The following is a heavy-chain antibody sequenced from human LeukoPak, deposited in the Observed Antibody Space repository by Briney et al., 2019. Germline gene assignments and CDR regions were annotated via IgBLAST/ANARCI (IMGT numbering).Heavy chain of an antibody. CDR3: AKAPRASGSADY. V-gene: IGHV3-23*01. CDR1: GFTFSNYA. D-gene: IGHD3-10*01. CDR2: IYGSGGRP. Sequence: GGSLSLFCAASGFTFSNYAMSWVRQTPGKGLEWVSAIYGSGGRPYYAASVKGRFTISRDNSKNTLYLQMNSLRAEDTAVYYCAKAPRASGSADYWGQGTLVTVSS. J-gene: IGHJ4*02.